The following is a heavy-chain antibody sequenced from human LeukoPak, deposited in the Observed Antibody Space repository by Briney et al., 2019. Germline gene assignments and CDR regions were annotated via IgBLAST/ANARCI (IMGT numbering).Heavy chain of an antibody. V-gene: IGHV3-30*02. CDR1: GFTFSSYG. Sequence: GGSLRLSCAASGFTFSSYGMHWVRQAPGKGLEWVAFIRYDGSNKYYADSVKGRFTISRDNSKNTLYVEMNSLRVEDTAVYYCARRAYDSSGYYGYNWFDPWGQGTLVTVSS. D-gene: IGHD3-22*01. CDR2: IRYDGSNK. CDR3: ARRAYDSSGYYGYNWFDP. J-gene: IGHJ5*02.